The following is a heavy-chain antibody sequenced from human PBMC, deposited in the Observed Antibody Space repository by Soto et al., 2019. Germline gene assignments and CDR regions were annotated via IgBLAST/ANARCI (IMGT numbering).Heavy chain of an antibody. CDR2: IRHTGST. D-gene: IGHD6-13*01. Sequence: QVQLQESGPGLVKPSGTLSLTCAISGGSITSTDWWSWVRQSPGKGLEWIGEIRHTGSTHYNPSLQSRVTISMDRSQTQLYLNLNSVTAADTAGYYWRGSTSTSGVYWAFDLWGRGTLVSVSS. CDR1: GGSITSTDW. CDR3: RGSTSTSGVYWAFDL. J-gene: IGHJ2*01. V-gene: IGHV4-4*02.